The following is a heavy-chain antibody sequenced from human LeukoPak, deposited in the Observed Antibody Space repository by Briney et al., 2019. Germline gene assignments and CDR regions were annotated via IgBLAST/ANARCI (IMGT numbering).Heavy chain of an antibody. Sequence: SVKVSCKASGGTFSSYAISWVRQAPGQGLEWMGGIIPIFGTANYAQKFQGRVTITADESTSTAYMELSSLRSVDTAVYYCARDDVSYYYGSGTIPSHGWFDPWGQGTLVTVSS. J-gene: IGHJ5*02. CDR3: ARDDVSYYYGSGTIPSHGWFDP. CDR1: GGTFSSYA. V-gene: IGHV1-69*13. CDR2: IIPIFGTA. D-gene: IGHD3-10*01.